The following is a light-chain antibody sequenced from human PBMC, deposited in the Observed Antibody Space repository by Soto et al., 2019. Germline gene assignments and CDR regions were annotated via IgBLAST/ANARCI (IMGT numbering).Light chain of an antibody. J-gene: IGLJ1*01. V-gene: IGLV2-18*02. CDR1: STDFVSYNR. CDR2: EVS. Sequence: QSALTQPPSVSGSPGQSVTISCTGTSTDFVSYNRVSWYQQPPGTAPKLMIYEVSNRPSGVSDRFSGSKSGNTASLTISGLQAEDEADYYCSSYRGGSTLVFGGGTKVTVL. CDR3: SSYRGGSTLV.